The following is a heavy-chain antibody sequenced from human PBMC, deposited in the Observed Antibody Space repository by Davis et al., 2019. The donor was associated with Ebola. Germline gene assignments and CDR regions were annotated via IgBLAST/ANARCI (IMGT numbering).Heavy chain of an antibody. V-gene: IGHV1-8*01. CDR2: MNPNSGNT. J-gene: IGHJ3*02. Sequence: ASVKVSCKASGYTFTSYDINWVRQATGQGLEWMGWMNPNSGNTGYAQKFQGRVTMTRNTSISTAYMELSSLRSEDTAVYYCARRAGYGRDDAFDIWGQGTMVTVSS. CDR1: GYTFTSYD. CDR3: ARRAGYGRDDAFDI. D-gene: IGHD5-18*01.